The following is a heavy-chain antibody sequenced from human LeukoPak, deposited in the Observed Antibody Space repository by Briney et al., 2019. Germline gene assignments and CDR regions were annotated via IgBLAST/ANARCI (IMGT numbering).Heavy chain of an antibody. Sequence: GGSLRLSCAASGFTFSSYGMHWVRQAPGKGLEWVAVISYGGSNKYYADSVKGRFTISRDNSKNTLYLQMNSLRAEDTAVYYCAKANRASSWYEIDYWGQGTLVTVSS. CDR2: ISYGGSNK. D-gene: IGHD6-13*01. V-gene: IGHV3-30*18. CDR3: AKANRASSWYEIDY. J-gene: IGHJ4*02. CDR1: GFTFSSYG.